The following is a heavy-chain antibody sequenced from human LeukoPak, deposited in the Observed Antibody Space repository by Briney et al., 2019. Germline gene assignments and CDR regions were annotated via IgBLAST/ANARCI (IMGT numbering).Heavy chain of an antibody. CDR3: ARGYTIVGATTPGY. Sequence: SVKVSCKASGGTFSSYAISWVRQAPGQGLEWMGGIIPIFGTANYAQKFQGRVTITADKSTSTAYMELSSLRSEDTAVYYCARGYTIVGATTPGYWGQGTLVTVSS. CDR1: GGTFSSYA. V-gene: IGHV1-69*06. D-gene: IGHD1-26*01. J-gene: IGHJ4*02. CDR2: IIPIFGTA.